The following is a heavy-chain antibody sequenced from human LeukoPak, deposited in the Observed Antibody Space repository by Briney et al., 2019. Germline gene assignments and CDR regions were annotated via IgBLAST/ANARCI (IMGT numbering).Heavy chain of an antibody. CDR3: ARAGYDFWSGYSNWFDP. J-gene: IGHJ5*02. CDR2: VYTSGRT. D-gene: IGHD3-3*01. CDR1: GGSISGYY. V-gene: IGHV4-4*07. Sequence: SETLSLTCTVSGGSISGYYWSWIRQPAGQGLEWIGLVYTSGRTNYNPSRKSRVTMSVDTSKNQFSLKLSSVTAADTAVYYCARAGYDFWSGYSNWFDPWGQGTLVTVSS.